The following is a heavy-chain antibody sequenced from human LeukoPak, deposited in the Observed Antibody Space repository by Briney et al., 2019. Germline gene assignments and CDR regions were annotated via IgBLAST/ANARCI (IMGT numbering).Heavy chain of an antibody. V-gene: IGHV4-59*01. J-gene: IGHJ3*02. CDR1: GGSFSSYF. CDR2: IYNSGST. D-gene: IGHD3-22*01. CDR3: ARGTYYDSSGYYYESGAFDI. Sequence: SETLSLTCSVSGGSFSSYFWSWIRQPPGKRLEWIGYIYNSGSTNYNPSLKGRVTISVDTSKNQFSLKLSSVTAADTAVYHCARGTYYDSSGYYYESGAFDIWGQGTMVTVSS.